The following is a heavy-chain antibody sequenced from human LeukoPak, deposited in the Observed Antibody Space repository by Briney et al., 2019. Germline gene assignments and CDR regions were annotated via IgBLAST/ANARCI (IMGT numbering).Heavy chain of an antibody. CDR1: SGSITSGSYY. D-gene: IGHD3-16*01. J-gene: IGHJ6*03. V-gene: IGHV4-61*02. CDR3: ARGGAVGNYYSMDV. CDR2: FYSSGST. Sequence: PSEILSLTCTVSSGSITSGSYYWSWIRQPAGKGLEWIGRFYSSGSTNSNPSLKSRVTMSVDTSKNQFSLKVTSVTAADTAVYYCARGGAVGNYYSMDVWGKGTTVIVSS.